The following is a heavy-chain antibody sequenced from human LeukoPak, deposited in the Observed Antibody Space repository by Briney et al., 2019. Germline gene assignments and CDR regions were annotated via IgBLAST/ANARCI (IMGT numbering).Heavy chain of an antibody. V-gene: IGHV4-59*11. CDR1: GGSISSHY. CDR2: IYYSGST. CDR3: ARLKAWFDP. J-gene: IGHJ5*02. Sequence: SETLSLTCTVSGGSISSHYWSWIRQPPGKGLEWIGYIYYSGSTNYNPSLKSRVTISVDTSKNQFSLKLSSVTAADTAVYYCARLKAWFDPWGQGTLVTVSS.